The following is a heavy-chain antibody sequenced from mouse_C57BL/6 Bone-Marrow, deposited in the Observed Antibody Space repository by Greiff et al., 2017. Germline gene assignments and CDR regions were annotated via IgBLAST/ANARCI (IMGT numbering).Heavy chain of an antibody. CDR1: GYTFTSYT. CDR3: ERLYYYGSTTTN. CDR2: INPSSGYT. Sequence: QVQLKQSGAELARPGASVKMSCKASGYTFTSYTMHWVQQRPVQGLEWIGYINPSSGYTKYNHKFKDKATLTADKSSSTAYMQLSSLTSEDSAVYYCERLYYYGSTTTNWGQGTTLTVSS. D-gene: IGHD1-1*01. J-gene: IGHJ2*01. V-gene: IGHV1-4*01.